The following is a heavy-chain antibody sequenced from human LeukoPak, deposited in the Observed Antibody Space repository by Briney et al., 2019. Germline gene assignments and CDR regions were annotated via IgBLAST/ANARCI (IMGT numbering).Heavy chain of an antibody. CDR3: AKYLDSGWYHAFDI. V-gene: IGHV3-30*18. D-gene: IGHD6-19*01. CDR2: ISYDGSNK. CDR1: GFTFSSYG. J-gene: IGHJ3*02. Sequence: AGGSLRLSCAASGFTFSSYGMHWVRQAPGKGLQWVAVISYDGSNKYYADSVKGRFTISRDNSKNTLYLQMNSLRTEDTAVYYCAKYLDSGWYHAFDIWGQGTMVTVSS.